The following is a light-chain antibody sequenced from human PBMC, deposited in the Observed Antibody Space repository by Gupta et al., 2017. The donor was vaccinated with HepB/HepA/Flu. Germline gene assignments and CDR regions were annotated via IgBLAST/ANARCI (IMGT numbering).Light chain of an antibody. CDR2: VNSDGSH. V-gene: IGLV4-69*01. CDR3: QTWGTGIWV. Sequence: QLVLTQSPSASVSLGASVKLTCTLSSGHATYAIAWHQQQSEKGPRYLMKVNSDGSHSKGAGIPDRFSGSSSGAERYLIISSLQSEDEADYYCQTWGTGIWVFGGGTKLTVL. J-gene: IGLJ3*02. CDR1: SGHATYA.